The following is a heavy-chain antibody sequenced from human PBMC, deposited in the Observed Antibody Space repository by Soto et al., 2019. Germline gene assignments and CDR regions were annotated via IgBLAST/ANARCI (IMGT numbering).Heavy chain of an antibody. V-gene: IGHV4-34*01. Sequence: PSETLSLTCAVYGGSFSGYYWSWIRQPPGKGLEWIGEINHSGSTNYNPSLKSRVTISVDTSKNQFSLKLSSVTAADTAVYYCASGDGDCGGDCYSADYWDQGTLVTVSS. D-gene: IGHD2-21*02. CDR1: GGSFSGYY. CDR3: ASGDGDCGGDCYSADY. CDR2: INHSGST. J-gene: IGHJ4*02.